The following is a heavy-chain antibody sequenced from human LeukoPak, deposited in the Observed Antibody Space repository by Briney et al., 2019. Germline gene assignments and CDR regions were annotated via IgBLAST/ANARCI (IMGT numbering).Heavy chain of an antibody. CDR2: IRYDGSNK. V-gene: IGHV3-30*02. CDR3: AKDSSGYSSGWHFDY. Sequence: GGSLRLSCAASGFTFSSYGMHWVRQAPGKGLDWVAFIRYDGSNKYYADSVKGRFTISRDNSKNTLYLQMNSLRTEDTAVYYCAKDSSGYSSGWHFDYWGQGTLVTVSS. D-gene: IGHD6-19*01. J-gene: IGHJ4*02. CDR1: GFTFSSYG.